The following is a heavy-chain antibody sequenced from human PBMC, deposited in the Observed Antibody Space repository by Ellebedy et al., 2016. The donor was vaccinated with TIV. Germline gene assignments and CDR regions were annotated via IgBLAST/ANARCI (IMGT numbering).Heavy chain of an antibody. CDR1: GFTFRTYD. J-gene: IGHJ2*01. Sequence: GGSLRLXXAASGFTFRTYDMHWVRQGTGKGLEWVSGIGTASDTFYPDSVKGRFTISRDNAKNSLYLQMNSLRAEDTAVYYCARDISWYFDLWGRGTLVTVSS. V-gene: IGHV3-13*04. CDR3: ARDISWYFDL. CDR2: IGTASDT.